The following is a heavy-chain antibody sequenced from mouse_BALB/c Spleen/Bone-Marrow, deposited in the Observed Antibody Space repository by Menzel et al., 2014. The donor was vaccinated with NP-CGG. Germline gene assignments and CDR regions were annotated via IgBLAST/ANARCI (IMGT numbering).Heavy chain of an antibody. V-gene: IGHV1-55*01. D-gene: IGHD3-1*01. Sequence: QVQLQQPGAQLVKPGTSVKLSCKSSGYNFTSYWINWVKLRPGQGLEWIGDIYPGSGRTNYNETFKSKATLTVDTSSSTHYMKLSSLASEDSALYCRARFSQLGLLAYWGQGTLVTVSA. CDR2: IYPGSGRT. J-gene: IGHJ3*01. CDR3: ARFSQLGLLAY. CDR1: GYNFTSYW.